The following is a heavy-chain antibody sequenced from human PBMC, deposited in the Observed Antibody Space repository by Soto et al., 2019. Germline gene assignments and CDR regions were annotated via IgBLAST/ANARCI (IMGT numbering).Heavy chain of an antibody. CDR2: ISWNSGSI. Sequence: SPRLSCAASGFTFDDCAMHWVRQAPGKGLEWVSGISWNSGSIGYADSVKGRFTISRDNAKNSLYLQMNSLRAEDTALYYCAKASGYSGYDYVGLLYFDYWGQGTLVTVSS. CDR3: AKASGYSGYDYVGLLYFDY. CDR1: GFTFDDCA. V-gene: IGHV3-9*01. D-gene: IGHD5-12*01. J-gene: IGHJ4*02.